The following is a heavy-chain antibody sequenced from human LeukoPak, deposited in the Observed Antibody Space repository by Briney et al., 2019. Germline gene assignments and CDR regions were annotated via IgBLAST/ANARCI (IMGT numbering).Heavy chain of an antibody. D-gene: IGHD2-2*01. CDR1: GGSVSTISHF. J-gene: IGHJ5*02. Sequence: PSETLSLTCTVSGGSVSTISHFWDWVRQPPGKGLECFVSRSDTWTTYYNPSVESRVTMSVDTSKNQFSLKLSSVTAADTAVYYCARRDHAGRSHAWFDPWGQGTLVTVSS. V-gene: IGHV4-39*01. CDR2: RSDTWTT. CDR3: ARRDHAGRSHAWFDP.